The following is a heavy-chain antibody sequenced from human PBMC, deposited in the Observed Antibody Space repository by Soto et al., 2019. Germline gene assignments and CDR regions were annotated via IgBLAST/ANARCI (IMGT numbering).Heavy chain of an antibody. Sequence: EVQLVESGGGLVQPGGSLRLSCAASGFTFSSYSMNWVRQAPGKGLEWVSYISSSSSTIYYADSVKGRFTISRDNAKNSLYLQMNSLRDEDTAVYYCARDSTSGRPILNWFDPWGQGTLVTVSS. J-gene: IGHJ5*02. CDR3: ARDSTSGRPILNWFDP. V-gene: IGHV3-48*02. CDR1: GFTFSSYS. D-gene: IGHD5-12*01. CDR2: ISSSSSTI.